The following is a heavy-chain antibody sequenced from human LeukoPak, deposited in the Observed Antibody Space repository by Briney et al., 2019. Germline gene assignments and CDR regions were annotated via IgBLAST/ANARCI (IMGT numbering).Heavy chain of an antibody. Sequence: ASVKVCCKASGYTFTSYGISWVRQAPGQGLEWMGWISGYNGNTNYAQKVQGRVNMTTDTSTSTAYMELRSLRSDDTAVYYCARAPRGYSYGYLDFWGQGSLVTVSS. CDR1: GYTFTSYG. V-gene: IGHV1-18*04. J-gene: IGHJ4*02. D-gene: IGHD5-18*01. CDR3: ARAPRGYSYGYLDF. CDR2: ISGYNGNT.